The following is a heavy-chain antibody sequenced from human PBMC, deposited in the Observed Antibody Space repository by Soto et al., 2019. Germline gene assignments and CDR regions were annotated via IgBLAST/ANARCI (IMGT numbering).Heavy chain of an antibody. V-gene: IGHV4-59*01. D-gene: IGHD3-9*01. CDR3: KGAYYDIDVYILDP. CDR1: GASIINYY. Sequence: PSETLSLTCTVSGASIINYYWAWIRQSPGGGLESIGYVSNTATTTYNPSLKNRVTISVDASKSQFYLKLRSVTAADTAVYYCKGAYYDIDVYILDPWGQETSVTVSS. J-gene: IGHJ5*02. CDR2: VSNTATT.